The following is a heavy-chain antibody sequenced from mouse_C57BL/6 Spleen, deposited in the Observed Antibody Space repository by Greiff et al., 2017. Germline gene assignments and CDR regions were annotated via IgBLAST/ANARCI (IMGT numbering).Heavy chain of an antibody. CDR1: GYTFTSYW. D-gene: IGHD1-1*01. V-gene: IGHV1-64*01. CDR2: IHPNSGST. Sequence: QVQLQQPGAELVKPGASVKLSCKASGYTFTSYWMHWVKQRPGQGLEWIGMIHPNSGSTNYNEKFKSKATLTVDKSSSTAYMQLSCLTSEDSAVYYGARPVVAPFDYWGKGTTLTVSS. CDR3: ARPVVAPFDY. J-gene: IGHJ2*01.